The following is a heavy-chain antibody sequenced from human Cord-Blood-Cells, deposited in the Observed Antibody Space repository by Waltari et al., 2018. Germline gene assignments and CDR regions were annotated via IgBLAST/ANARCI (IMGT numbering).Heavy chain of an antibody. CDR1: GGSISSSSYY. V-gene: IGHV4-39*01. CDR2: IYYRGTA. D-gene: IGHD3-10*01. J-gene: IGHJ3*02. Sequence: QLQLQESGPGLVKPSETLSLTCTVSGGSISSSSYYWGWIRQPPGKGLEWIGSIYYRGTAPYNPCLKNRVPRSVDTSNNQFSLKLSSVTAADTAVYFCARIGTMVRGVARAFDIWGQGTMVTVSS. CDR3: ARIGTMVRGVARAFDI.